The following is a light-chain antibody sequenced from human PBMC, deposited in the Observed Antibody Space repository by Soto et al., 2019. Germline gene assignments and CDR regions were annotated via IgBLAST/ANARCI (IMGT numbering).Light chain of an antibody. J-gene: IGKJ3*01. CDR3: QDGKRAVFT. CDR2: GAT. CDR1: EDINNY. V-gene: IGKV1-27*01. Sequence: DIQMTQSPSSLSASVGDRVTITCRASEDINNYLAWYKQRPGKPPKLLIYGATTLKPGISSRFSGSGSGKDFTHTISSLQPEDVATYYCQDGKRAVFTFGPRTKVDIK.